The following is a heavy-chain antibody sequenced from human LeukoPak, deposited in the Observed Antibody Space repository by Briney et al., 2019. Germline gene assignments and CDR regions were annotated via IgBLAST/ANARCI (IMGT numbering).Heavy chain of an antibody. Sequence: GGSLRLSCAASGFTFDDYAMHWVRQAPGKGLEWVSGISWNSGSIGYADSVMGRFTISRDNAKNSLYLQMNSLRAEDTALYYCAKDKVPYRIVGGIDYWGQGTLVTVSS. CDR1: GFTFDDYA. D-gene: IGHD1-26*01. CDR2: ISWNSGSI. J-gene: IGHJ4*02. V-gene: IGHV3-9*01. CDR3: AKDKVPYRIVGGIDY.